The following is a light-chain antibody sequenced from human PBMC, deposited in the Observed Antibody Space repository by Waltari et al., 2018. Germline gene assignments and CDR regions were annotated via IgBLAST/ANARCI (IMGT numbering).Light chain of an antibody. CDR1: TRDVGRYNY. Sequence: QSALTQPASVSGSPGQSITISCTGTTRDVGRYNYVSCYQCHQGKAPELIIYEAPNPPAGVSDRFSGSRSGNTASLSISGLQPEDEAEYDCSSYTSIKTPYVVFGGGTKVTVL. J-gene: IGLJ2*01. CDR2: EAP. V-gene: IGLV2-14*01. CDR3: SSYTSIKTPYVV.